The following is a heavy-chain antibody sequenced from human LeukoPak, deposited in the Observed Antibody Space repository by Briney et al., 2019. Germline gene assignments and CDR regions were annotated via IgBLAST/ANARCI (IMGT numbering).Heavy chain of an antibody. CDR3: ARKVALRGFDY. D-gene: IGHD4-17*01. CDR1: GFTFSSYE. V-gene: IGHV3-48*03. Sequence: PGGSLRLSCAASGFTFSSYEMNWVRQAPGKGLEWVSYISSSGSTIYYADSVKGRFTISRDNAKNSLYLRMNSLRAEDTAVYYCARKVALRGFDYWGQGTLVTVSS. J-gene: IGHJ4*02. CDR2: ISSSGSTI.